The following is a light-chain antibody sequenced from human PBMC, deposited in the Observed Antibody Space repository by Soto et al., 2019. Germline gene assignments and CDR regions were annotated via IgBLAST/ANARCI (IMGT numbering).Light chain of an antibody. CDR1: SSNIWAGYD. V-gene: IGLV1-40*01. CDR2: GNN. CDR3: QSYDSSLGYV. Sequence: QSVLTQPPSVSGAPGQRVTISCTGSSSNIWAGYDVHWYQQLPGTAPKLLIYGNNNRPSGVPDRFSGSKSGTSASLAITGLQAEDEADYYCQSYDSSLGYVFGTGTKLTVL. J-gene: IGLJ1*01.